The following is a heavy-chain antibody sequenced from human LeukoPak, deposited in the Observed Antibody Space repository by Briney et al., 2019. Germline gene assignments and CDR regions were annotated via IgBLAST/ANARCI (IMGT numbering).Heavy chain of an antibody. CDR1: GVSIGSGPYY. D-gene: IGHD2-2*01. CDR3: VRENARSVPTAVSPLDD. CDR2: IYTSGRT. V-gene: IGHV4-61*02. Sequence: SETLSLTCTVSGVSIGSGPYYWRWIRQPAGKGLEWIGRIYTSGRTDYSPSLKSRVTISADTSKNHFSLKLSSVTAADTAVYYCVRENARSVPTAVSPLDDWGQGTLVTVSS. J-gene: IGHJ4*02.